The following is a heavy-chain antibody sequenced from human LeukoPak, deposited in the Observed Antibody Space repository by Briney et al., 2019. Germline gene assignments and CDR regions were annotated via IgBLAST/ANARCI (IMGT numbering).Heavy chain of an antibody. CDR1: GFTFDDYA. J-gene: IGHJ4*02. Sequence: GGSLRLSCAASGFTFDDYAMPRVRQAPGKGLEWVSGISWNSGSIGYADSVKGRFTISRDNAKNSLYLQMNSLRAEDTALYYCAKGQGGVPAAIPFDYWGQGTLVTVSS. D-gene: IGHD2-2*01. CDR2: ISWNSGSI. V-gene: IGHV3-9*01. CDR3: AKGQGGVPAAIPFDY.